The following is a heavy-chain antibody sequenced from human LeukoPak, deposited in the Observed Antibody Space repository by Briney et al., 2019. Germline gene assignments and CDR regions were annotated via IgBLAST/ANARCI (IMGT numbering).Heavy chain of an antibody. CDR1: GFTFRSYS. J-gene: IGHJ4*02. V-gene: IGHV3-21*01. Sequence: GGSLRLSCAASGFTFRSYSMNGVRQAPRKGLEWVSSISSSSSYIYYADSVKGRFTISRDNAKNSLYLQMNSLRAEDTAVYYCARGLGPFFDYWGQGTLVTVSS. CDR2: ISSSSSYI. CDR3: ARGLGPFFDY.